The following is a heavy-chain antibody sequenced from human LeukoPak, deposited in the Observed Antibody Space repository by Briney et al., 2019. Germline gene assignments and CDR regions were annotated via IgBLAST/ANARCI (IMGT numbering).Heavy chain of an antibody. CDR2: IYYSGST. Sequence: SETLSLTCTVSGGSISSSSYYWGWIRQPPGEGLEWIGSIYYSGSTYYNPSLKSRVTISVDTSKNQFSLKLSSVTAADTAVYYCARIKYSSSWDSYYFDYWGQGTLVTVSS. J-gene: IGHJ4*02. CDR1: GGSISSSSYY. V-gene: IGHV4-39*01. D-gene: IGHD6-13*01. CDR3: ARIKYSSSWDSYYFDY.